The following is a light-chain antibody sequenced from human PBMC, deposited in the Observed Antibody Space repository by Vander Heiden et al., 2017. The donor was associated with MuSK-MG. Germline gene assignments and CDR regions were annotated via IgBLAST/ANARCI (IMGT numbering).Light chain of an antibody. J-gene: IGLJ2*01. CDR3: SSYTSSSTVV. CDR1: SSDVGGYNY. Sequence: QSALTQPASGSGSPGQSITFSCTGTSSDVGGYNYVSWYQQHPGKAPKLMIYEVSNRPSGVSNRFSGSKSGNTASLTISGLQAEDEADYYCSSYTSSSTVVFGGGTKLTVL. V-gene: IGLV2-14*01. CDR2: EVS.